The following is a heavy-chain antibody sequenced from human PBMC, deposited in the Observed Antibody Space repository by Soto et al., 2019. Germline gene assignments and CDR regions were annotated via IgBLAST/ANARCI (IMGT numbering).Heavy chain of an antibody. J-gene: IGHJ5*02. Sequence: QLQLQESGPGLVKPSETLSLTCTVSGGSISSSSYYWGWIRQPPGKGLEWIGSIYYSGSTYYNPSLKSRVTISVDTSKNQFSLKLSSGTAADTAVYYCARHRKALYDYVWGNWFDPWGQGTLVTVSS. CDR1: GGSISSSSYY. D-gene: IGHD3-16*01. CDR3: ARHRKALYDYVWGNWFDP. V-gene: IGHV4-39*01. CDR2: IYYSGST.